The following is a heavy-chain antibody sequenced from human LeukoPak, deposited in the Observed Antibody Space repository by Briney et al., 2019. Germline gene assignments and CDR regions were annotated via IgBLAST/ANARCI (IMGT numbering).Heavy chain of an antibody. CDR1: GFTFSSYA. D-gene: IGHD2-2*01. Sequence: GGSLRLSCAASGFTFSSYAMSWVRQAPGKGLEWVSAISGSGGSTYYADSVKGRFTISRDNSKNTLYLQMNSQRAEDTAVYCCAKAPLSYASNNWFDPWGQGTLVTVSS. V-gene: IGHV3-23*01. J-gene: IGHJ5*02. CDR3: AKAPLSYASNNWFDP. CDR2: ISGSGGST.